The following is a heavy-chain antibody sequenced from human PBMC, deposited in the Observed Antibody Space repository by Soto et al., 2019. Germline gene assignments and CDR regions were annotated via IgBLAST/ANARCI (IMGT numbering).Heavy chain of an antibody. D-gene: IGHD3-16*01. CDR1: GYTFTSYG. Sequence: QVQLVQSGAEVKKPGASVKVSCKASGYTFTSYGISWVRQAPGQGLEWMGWISAYNGNTNYAQKLQGRVTMTTDTSTSTAHMELRSLRSDDTAVYYCAGSLGPYYDYIWGGNAFDIWGQGTMVTVSS. CDR3: AGSLGPYYDYIWGGNAFDI. J-gene: IGHJ3*02. V-gene: IGHV1-18*01. CDR2: ISAYNGNT.